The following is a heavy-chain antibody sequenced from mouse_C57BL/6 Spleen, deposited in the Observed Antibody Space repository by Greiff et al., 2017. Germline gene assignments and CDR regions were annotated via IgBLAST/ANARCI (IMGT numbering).Heavy chain of an antibody. J-gene: IGHJ3*01. Sequence: EVQLQQSGPELVKPGASVKISCKASGYSFTGYYMNWVKQSPEKSLEWIGEINPSTGGTTYNQKFKAKATLTVDKSSSTAYMQLKSLTSEDSAVYYCARREGWFAYWGQGTLVTVSA. CDR3: ARREGWFAY. CDR1: GYSFTGYY. CDR2: INPSTGGT. V-gene: IGHV1-42*01.